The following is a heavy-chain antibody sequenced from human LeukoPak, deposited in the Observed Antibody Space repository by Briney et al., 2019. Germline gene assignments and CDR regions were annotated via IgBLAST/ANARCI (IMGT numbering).Heavy chain of an antibody. J-gene: IGHJ4*02. V-gene: IGHV1-18*01. Sequence: GASVTVSCEASGYTFASYGITWVRQAPGQGLEGMGWINAYNGNTNYAQKVQGRVTMTTDTSTSTAYMELRSLRSDDTTVYYCARFLGGYYYYFDYWGQGTLITVSS. CDR1: GYTFASYG. CDR2: INAYNGNT. CDR3: ARFLGGYYYYFDY. D-gene: IGHD3-3*01.